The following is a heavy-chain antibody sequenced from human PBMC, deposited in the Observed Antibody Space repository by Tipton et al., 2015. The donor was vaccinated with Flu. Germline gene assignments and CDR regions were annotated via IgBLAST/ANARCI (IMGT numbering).Heavy chain of an antibody. D-gene: IGHD5-18*01. CDR2: IYNGVTA. CDR3: AGPRDTSPSYAFDV. V-gene: IGHV4-59*03. J-gene: IGHJ3*01. CDR1: GGSITRYY. Sequence: TLSLTCNVPGGSITRYYWSWIRQPPGKGLEWIGYIYNGVTANDNPSLKSRVTISVDTSKNQFSLRLSSVTPADTAVYYCAGPRDTSPSYAFDVWGQGTMVTVSS.